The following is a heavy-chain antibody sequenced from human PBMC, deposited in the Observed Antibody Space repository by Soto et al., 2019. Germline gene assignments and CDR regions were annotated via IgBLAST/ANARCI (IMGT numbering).Heavy chain of an antibody. V-gene: IGHV4-39*01. CDR3: ARHPNCIAAAGTGWFDP. CDR1: GGSISDSSYY. CDR2: VYFSGST. Sequence: QLQLQESGPGLVKPSETLSLTCTGSGGSISDSSYYWGWIRQPPGKGLEWIGSVYFSGSTYYSPYLQSRLNISVDTSKNQFSLTLSSVTAADTAVYSCARHPNCIAAAGTGWFDPWGQGALVTVSS. J-gene: IGHJ5*02. D-gene: IGHD6-13*01.